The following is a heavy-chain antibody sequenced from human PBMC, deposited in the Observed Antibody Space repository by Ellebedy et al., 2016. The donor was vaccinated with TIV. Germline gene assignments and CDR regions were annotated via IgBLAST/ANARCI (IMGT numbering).Heavy chain of an antibody. CDR3: ATGVAGGKSLDY. CDR1: GYTLTDLS. Sequence: AASVKVSCKVSGYTLTDLSMHWVRQAPGKGLEWMGGFDPEDGETIYAQKFQGRVTMTEDTSTDTAYMELSSLRSEDTAVYYCATGVAGGKSLDYWGQGTLVTVSS. D-gene: IGHD6-19*01. CDR2: FDPEDGET. J-gene: IGHJ4*02. V-gene: IGHV1-24*01.